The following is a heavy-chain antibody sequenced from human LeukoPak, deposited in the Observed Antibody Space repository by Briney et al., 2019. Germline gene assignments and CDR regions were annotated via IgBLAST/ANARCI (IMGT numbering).Heavy chain of an antibody. CDR3: ARDSDQYYFDY. D-gene: IGHD2-2*01. J-gene: IGHJ4*02. V-gene: IGHV3-66*01. CDR1: GFTVSSNY. Sequence: GGSLRLSCAASGFTVSSNYMSWVRQAPGKGLEWVSVIYSGGRTYYADSVKGRFTISRDNSKNTLYLQMNSLRAEVTAVYYCARDSDQYYFDYWGQGTLVTVSS. CDR2: IYSGGRT.